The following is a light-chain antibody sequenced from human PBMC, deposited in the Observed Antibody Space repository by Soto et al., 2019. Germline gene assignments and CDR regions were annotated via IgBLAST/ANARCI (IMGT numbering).Light chain of an antibody. CDR2: GVS. V-gene: IGKV3-20*01. J-gene: IGKJ1*01. Sequence: EIVLTQSPGTLSLSPGERATLSCRASQSGSDSYLAWYQQKPGQPPRLLIYGVSSRAYGILDRFSGSGSGTDFTLTISRLEPEDFAVYYCQHYGYPQWTFGQGTKVEIK. CDR3: QHYGYPQWT. CDR1: QSGSDSY.